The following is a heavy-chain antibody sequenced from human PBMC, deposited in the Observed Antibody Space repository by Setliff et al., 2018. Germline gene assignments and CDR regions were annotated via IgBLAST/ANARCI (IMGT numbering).Heavy chain of an antibody. D-gene: IGHD2-15*01. J-gene: IGHJ4*02. CDR3: ARDGAYCSGGSCYSFDY. CDR2: IKPGIDTT. Sequence: ASVKVSCKASGFTFRNYAISWVRQAPGQGLEWMGVIKPGIDTTTYAEMFQGRVTMTTDTSTSIVYMELRVLRSEDTAVYYCARDGAYCSGGSCYSFDYWGQGTPVTVSS. V-gene: IGHV1-18*01. CDR1: GFTFRNYA.